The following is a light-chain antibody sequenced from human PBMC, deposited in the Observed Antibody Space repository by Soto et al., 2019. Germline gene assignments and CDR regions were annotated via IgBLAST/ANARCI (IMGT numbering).Light chain of an antibody. CDR3: CSYAGSSTPLI. J-gene: IGLJ1*01. Sequence: QSALTQPASVSGSPGQSITISCTGTSSDVGSYNLVSWYQQHPGKAPKLMIYEVSKRPSGVSNRFSGSKSGNTASLAISGLQAEDEADYYCCSYAGSSTPLIFATGTKVNVL. CDR2: EVS. V-gene: IGLV2-23*02. CDR1: SSDVGSYNL.